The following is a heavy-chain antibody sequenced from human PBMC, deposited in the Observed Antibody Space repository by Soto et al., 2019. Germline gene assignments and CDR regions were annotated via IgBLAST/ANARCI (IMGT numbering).Heavy chain of an antibody. CDR3: ARVSSSWGPAKFDY. CDR2: INSDGSST. Sequence: GGSLRLSCGASGFTFSSYWMHWVRQAPGKGLVWVSRINSDGSSTSYADSVKGRFTISRDDAKNTLYLQMNSLRAEDTAVYYCARVSSSWGPAKFDYWGQGTLVTVSS. CDR1: GFTFSSYW. J-gene: IGHJ4*02. D-gene: IGHD6-13*01. V-gene: IGHV3-74*01.